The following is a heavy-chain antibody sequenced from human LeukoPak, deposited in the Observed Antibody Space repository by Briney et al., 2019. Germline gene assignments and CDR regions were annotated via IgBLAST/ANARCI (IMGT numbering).Heavy chain of an antibody. CDR3: ARETTGLARYFDY. V-gene: IGHV4-61*02. CDR2: IYTSGST. D-gene: IGHD4-11*01. CDR1: GGSISSSSYY. Sequence: PSETLSLTCTVSGGSISSSSYYWGWIRQPAGKGLEWIGRIYTSGSTNYNPSLKSRVTMSVDTSKNQFSLNLSSVTAADTAVYYCARETTGLARYFDYWGQGTLVTVSS. J-gene: IGHJ4*02.